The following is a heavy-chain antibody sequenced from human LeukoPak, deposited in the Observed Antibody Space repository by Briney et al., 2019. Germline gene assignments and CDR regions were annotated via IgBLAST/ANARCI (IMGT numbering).Heavy chain of an antibody. Sequence: PGGSLRLSCAASGFTFSSYWMSWVRQAPGKGLEWVANIKQDGSEKYYVNSVKGRFTISRDDAKNSLYLQMNSLRAEDTAVYYCARVKAAAIHDAFDIWGQGTMVTASS. CDR3: ARVKAAAIHDAFDI. V-gene: IGHV3-7*01. J-gene: IGHJ3*02. CDR2: IKQDGSEK. CDR1: GFTFSSYW. D-gene: IGHD6-13*01.